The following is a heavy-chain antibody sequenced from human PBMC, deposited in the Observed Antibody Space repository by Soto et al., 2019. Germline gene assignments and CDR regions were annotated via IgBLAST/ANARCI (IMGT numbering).Heavy chain of an antibody. Sequence: ILSCAASGFTFSSYAMSWVRQAPGKGLEWVSAISGSGGSTYYADSVKGRFTISRDNSKNTLYLQMNSLRAEDTAVYYCAKDKGITGTTCFDDWGQGTLVTVSS. D-gene: IGHD1-7*01. J-gene: IGHJ4*02. CDR1: GFTFSSYA. CDR2: ISGSGGST. V-gene: IGHV3-23*01. CDR3: AKDKGITGTTCFDD.